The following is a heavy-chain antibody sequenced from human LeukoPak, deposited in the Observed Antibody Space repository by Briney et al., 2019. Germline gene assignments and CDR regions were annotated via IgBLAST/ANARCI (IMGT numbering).Heavy chain of an antibody. CDR2: IYSGGST. CDR3: ASARVDCSGGSCSTSSGY. J-gene: IGHJ4*02. D-gene: IGHD2-15*01. Sequence: GGSLRLSCAASGFTVRSNYMSWVRQAPGKGLEWVSVIYSGGSTYYADSVKGRFTISRDNSKNTLYLQMNSLRAEDTAVYYCASARVDCSGGSCSTSSGYWGQGTLVTVSS. CDR1: GFTVRSNY. V-gene: IGHV3-66*01.